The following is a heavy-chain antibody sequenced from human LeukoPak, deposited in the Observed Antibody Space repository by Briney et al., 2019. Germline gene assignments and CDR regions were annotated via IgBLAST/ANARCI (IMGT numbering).Heavy chain of an antibody. CDR3: GRDLNWNQIDY. CDR1: GFTFSTHW. D-gene: IGHD1-20*01. V-gene: IGHV3-74*01. Sequence: GGSLRHSRAASGFTFSTHWMHWVRQAPGKGLVWVSRINTDGSTTDYADSVKGRFTISRDNAKNTLYLQMNSLSAEDTAVYYCGRDLNWNQIDYWGRGALLTVSS. J-gene: IGHJ4*02. CDR2: INTDGSTT.